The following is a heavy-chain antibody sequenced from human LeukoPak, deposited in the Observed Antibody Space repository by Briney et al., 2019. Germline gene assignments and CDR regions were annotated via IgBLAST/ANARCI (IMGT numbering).Heavy chain of an antibody. CDR1: GFTFSDYY. J-gene: IGHJ4*02. V-gene: IGHV3-23*01. CDR2: IIGSGGNT. Sequence: GGSLRLSCAASGFTFSDYYMSWVRQAPGKGLQWVAGIIGSGGNTNYADSVKGRFTISRDNRKNTRYLQMNSLRAEDTAVYFCATRGVVIRVILVGFHKEAYYFDSWGQGALVTVSS. CDR3: ATRGVVIRVILVGFHKEAYYFDS. D-gene: IGHD3-22*01.